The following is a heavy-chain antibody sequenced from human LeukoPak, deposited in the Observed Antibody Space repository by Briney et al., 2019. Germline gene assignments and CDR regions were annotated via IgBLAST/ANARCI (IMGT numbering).Heavy chain of an antibody. D-gene: IGHD3-22*01. CDR2: IDPSDSYI. V-gene: IGHV5-10-1*01. CDR1: GYNFSSYW. J-gene: IGHJ3*02. Sequence: GESLKISCKGPGYNFSSYWINWVRQMPGKGLEWMGRIDPSDSYINYSPSFQGHVTISADKSTSTASLQWSSLKASDTAMYYCARPRGYYYDSSGYSTKAFDIWGQGTVVTVSS. CDR3: ARPRGYYYDSSGYSTKAFDI.